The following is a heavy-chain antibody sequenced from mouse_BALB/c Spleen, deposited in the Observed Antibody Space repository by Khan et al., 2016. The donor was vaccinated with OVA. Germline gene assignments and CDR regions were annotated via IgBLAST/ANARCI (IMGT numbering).Heavy chain of an antibody. J-gene: IGHJ4*01. CDR2: IWGGGGT. CDR1: GFSLSRYN. D-gene: IGHD2-14*01. CDR3: ARAYYRYDGYYAMDD. Sequence: VELVESGPGLVAPSQSLSITCTVSGFSLSRYNLHWVRQPPGKGLEWLGMIWGGGGTDYNSTLKSRLNISKDNSKSQVLLKMNSLQTDDTAMYYCARAYYRYDGYYAMDDWGQGTSVTVSS. V-gene: IGHV2-6-4*01.